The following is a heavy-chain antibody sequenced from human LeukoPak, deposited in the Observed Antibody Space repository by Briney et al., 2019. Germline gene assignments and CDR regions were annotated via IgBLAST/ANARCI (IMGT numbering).Heavy chain of an antibody. CDR2: IYSGGNT. J-gene: IGHJ4*02. CDR1: GFTVSSNY. Sequence: GGSLRLSCAASGFTVSSNYMSWVRQAPGKGLEWVSVIYSGGNTYYADSVKGRFTISRDNSKNTVDLQMNSLRAEDTAVYYCARGHDYDSSVAYWGQGTLVTVSS. V-gene: IGHV3-66*01. CDR3: ARGHDYDSSVAY. D-gene: IGHD3-22*01.